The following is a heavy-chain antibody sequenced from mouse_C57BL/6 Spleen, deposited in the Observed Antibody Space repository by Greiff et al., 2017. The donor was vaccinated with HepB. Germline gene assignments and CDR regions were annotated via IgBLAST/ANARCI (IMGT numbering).Heavy chain of an antibody. Sequence: QVQLQQPGPELVKPGASVKLSCKASGYTFTSYWMHWVKQRPGQGLEWIGNINPSNGGTNNNEKFKSKATLTVDKSSSTAYMPLSILTSEDAAVYYCARSDYYCGSSYGLYFGGWGTGATVTVST. D-gene: IGHD1-1*01. CDR1: GYTFTSYW. V-gene: IGHV1-53*01. CDR2: INPSNGGT. CDR3: ARSDYYCGSSYGLYFGG. J-gene: IGHJ1*03.